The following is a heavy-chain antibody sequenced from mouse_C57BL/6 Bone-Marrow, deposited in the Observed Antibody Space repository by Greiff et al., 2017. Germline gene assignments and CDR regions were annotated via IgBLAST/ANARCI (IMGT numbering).Heavy chain of an antibody. J-gene: IGHJ4*01. CDR2: IYPRDGST. CDR1: GYTFTSYD. Sequence: QVQLKESGPELVKPGASVKLSCKASGYTFTSYDIHWVKQRPGQGLEWIGWIYPRDGSTKYNEKFKGKATLTVDKSSSTAYMELHSLTSEDSAVYFCGRGGYLYYDAMDYWGQGTSVTVSS. CDR3: GRGGYLYYDAMDY. D-gene: IGHD2-2*01. V-gene: IGHV1-85*01.